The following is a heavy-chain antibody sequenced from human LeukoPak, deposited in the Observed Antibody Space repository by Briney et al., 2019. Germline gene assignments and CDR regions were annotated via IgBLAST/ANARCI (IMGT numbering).Heavy chain of an antibody. D-gene: IGHD6-13*01. CDR2: MSGSGGGT. CDR3: AKEVAAGGKGVFDI. Sequence: PGGSLRLSCAASGFTFSSYAMSWVRQAPGKGLEWISAMSGSGGGTHYADSVSGRFTISRDNSKNTLYLQMNSLRAEDTAVYYCAKEVAAGGKGVFDIWGQGTMVTVSS. CDR1: GFTFSSYA. J-gene: IGHJ3*02. V-gene: IGHV3-23*01.